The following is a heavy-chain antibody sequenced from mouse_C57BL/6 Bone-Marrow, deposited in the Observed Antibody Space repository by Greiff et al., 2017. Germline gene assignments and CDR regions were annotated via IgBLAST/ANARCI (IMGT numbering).Heavy chain of an antibody. CDR1: GYTFTSYW. V-gene: IGHV1-64*01. CDR2: IHPNSGST. CDR3: ARLGGGYYFDY. Sequence: VQLQQPGAELVKPGASVKLSCKASGYTFTSYWMHWVKQRPGQGLEWIGMIHPNSGSTNYNEKFKSKATLTVDKSSSTAYMQLSSLTSEDSAVYYCARLGGGYYFDYWGQGTTLTVSS. J-gene: IGHJ2*01.